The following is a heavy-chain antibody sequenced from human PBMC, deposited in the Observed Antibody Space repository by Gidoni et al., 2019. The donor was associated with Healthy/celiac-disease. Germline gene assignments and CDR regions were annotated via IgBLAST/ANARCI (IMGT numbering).Heavy chain of an antibody. Sequence: QVQLVESGGGVVQPGRSLRLSCAASGFTFSSYAMHWVRQAPGKGLEWVAVISYDGSNKYYADSVKGRFTISIDNSKNTLYLQMNSLRAEDTAVYYCARGYTVVTPGGHYGMDVWGQGTTVTVSS. D-gene: IGHD2-21*02. J-gene: IGHJ6*02. V-gene: IGHV3-30-3*01. CDR1: GFTFSSYA. CDR2: ISYDGSNK. CDR3: ARGYTVVTPGGHYGMDV.